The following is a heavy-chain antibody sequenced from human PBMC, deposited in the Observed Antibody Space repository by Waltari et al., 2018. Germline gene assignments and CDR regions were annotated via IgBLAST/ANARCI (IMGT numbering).Heavy chain of an antibody. J-gene: IGHJ4*02. CDR1: GFIVNNNS. CDR3: ASSTAQPWTKGGLDN. V-gene: IGHV3-53*02. Sequence: DVQLVETGGGLIQTGGSLKRSCAASGFIVNNNSMSWVRQAPGKGLEWVSIVYTGGSTYYADFVKGRFTISRDSSKNTLYLQMNDLRAEDTAVYYCASSTAQPWTKGGLDNWGQGTLVIVSS. D-gene: IGHD5-18*01. CDR2: VYTGGST.